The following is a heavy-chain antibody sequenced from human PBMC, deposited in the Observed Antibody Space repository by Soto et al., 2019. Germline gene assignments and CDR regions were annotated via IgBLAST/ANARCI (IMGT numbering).Heavy chain of an antibody. CDR2: IIPIFGTA. V-gene: IGHV1-69*01. J-gene: IGHJ6*02. CDR1: GGTFSSYA. Sequence: QVQLVQSGAEVKKPGSSVKVSCKASGGTFSSYAISWVRQAPGQGLEWMGGIIPIFGTANYAQKFQGRVTITADDSTSTAYMELSSLRSEDTAVYYCAREPSRGNTYYYGMDLWGQGTTVTVSS. CDR3: AREPSRGNTYYYGMDL. D-gene: IGHD3-10*01.